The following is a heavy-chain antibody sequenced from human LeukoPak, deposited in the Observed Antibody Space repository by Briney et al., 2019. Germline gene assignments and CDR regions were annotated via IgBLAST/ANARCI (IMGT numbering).Heavy chain of an antibody. J-gene: IGHJ4*02. CDR1: GYTFTSSG. CDR2: INAYNTNT. D-gene: IGHD4-11*01. Sequence: ASVKVSCKASGYTFTSSGISWVRQAPGQGLEWMGWINAYNTNTKSAQRLQGRVTMTTDTSASTAYMELGSLRSDDTAVYYCATSDGTVTTFQYWGQGTLVTVSS. V-gene: IGHV1-18*01. CDR3: ATSDGTVTTFQY.